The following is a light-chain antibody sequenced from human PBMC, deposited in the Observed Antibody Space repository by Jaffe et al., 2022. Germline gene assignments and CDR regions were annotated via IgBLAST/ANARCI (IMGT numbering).Light chain of an antibody. CDR3: QQSDSIPPT. V-gene: IGKV1-39*01. CDR1: QSISSY. CDR2: AAS. J-gene: IGKJ1*01. Sequence: DIQMTQSPSSLSASVGDRVTITCRASQSISSYLNWYQQKPGKAPKLLIYAASSLQSGVPSRFSGSGSGTDFTLTISCLQPEDFATYYCQQSDSIPPTFGQGTKVEIK.